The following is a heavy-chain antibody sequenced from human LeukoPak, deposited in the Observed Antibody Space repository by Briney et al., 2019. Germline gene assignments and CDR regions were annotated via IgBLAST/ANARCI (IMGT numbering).Heavy chain of an antibody. CDR2: ISSSGSTT. V-gene: IGHV3-48*03. J-gene: IGHJ4*02. CDR3: ARRLRFDY. Sequence: GGSLRLSCAASGFTFSSYEVNWVRQAPGKGLEWVSYISSSGSTTYYADSVKGRFTISRDNAKNSLYLQMNSLRAEDTAVYYCARRLRFDYWGQGTLVTVSS. D-gene: IGHD4-17*01. CDR1: GFTFSSYE.